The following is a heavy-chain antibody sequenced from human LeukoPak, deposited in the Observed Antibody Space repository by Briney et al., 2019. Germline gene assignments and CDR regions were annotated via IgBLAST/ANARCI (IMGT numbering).Heavy chain of an antibody. D-gene: IGHD3-22*01. CDR1: GYSFTSYW. CDR2: IYPGDSDT. V-gene: IGHV5-51*01. CDR3: ARAETSLYYYDSSGYAHAFDI. J-gene: IGHJ3*02. Sequence: GESLKISCEGSGYSFTSYWIGWVRQMPGKGLEWMGIIYPGDSDTRYSPSFQGQVTISADKSISTAYLQWSSLKASDTAMYYCARAETSLYYYDSSGYAHAFDIWGQGTMVTVSS.